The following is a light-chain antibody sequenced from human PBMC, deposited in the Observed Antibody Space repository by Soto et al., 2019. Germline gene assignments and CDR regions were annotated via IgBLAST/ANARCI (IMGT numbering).Light chain of an antibody. V-gene: IGKV3-15*01. CDR3: QQCHNWPLT. Sequence: EIVMTQSPATLSVSPGERATISCRASQSISTALAWYQQKPGQPPRLLIYSASTRATGVPARFTGSGSGSEFTLTISGLQSEDFAVYYCQQCHNWPLTFGQGTRLEI. CDR2: SAS. CDR1: QSISTA. J-gene: IGKJ2*01.